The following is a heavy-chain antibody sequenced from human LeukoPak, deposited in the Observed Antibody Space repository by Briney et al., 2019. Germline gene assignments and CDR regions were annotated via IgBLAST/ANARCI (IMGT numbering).Heavy chain of an antibody. Sequence: VASVKVSCKASGYTFTSYDINWVRQATGQGLEWMGWMNPNSGNTGYAQKFQDRVIMTRNTSISTVFMELSSLRSDDTAVYYCARGLNWNGGNMDVWGKGTTVTVSS. V-gene: IGHV1-8*01. CDR1: GYTFTSYD. J-gene: IGHJ6*03. CDR3: ARGLNWNGGNMDV. CDR2: MNPNSGNT. D-gene: IGHD1-1*01.